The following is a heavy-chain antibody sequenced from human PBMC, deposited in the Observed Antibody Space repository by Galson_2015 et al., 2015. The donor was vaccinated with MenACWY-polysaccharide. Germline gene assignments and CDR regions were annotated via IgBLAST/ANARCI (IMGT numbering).Heavy chain of an antibody. J-gene: IGHJ2*01. CDR3: ARLAVAGMLNWYLDL. Sequence: SLRLSCAGSGFTVSSNYTTWVRQAPGKGLEWVSVVYIGDMTYSADSVKGRFTVSRDDSKNTVYLQMNNLRPEDTAVYYCARLAVAGMLNWYLDLWGRGTLVSVSS. V-gene: IGHV3-66*02. D-gene: IGHD6-19*01. CDR2: VYIGDMT. CDR1: GFTVSSNY.